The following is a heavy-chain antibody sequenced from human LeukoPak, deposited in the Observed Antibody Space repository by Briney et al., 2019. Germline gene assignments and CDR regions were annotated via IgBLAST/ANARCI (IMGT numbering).Heavy chain of an antibody. CDR3: ARGATIAAAGDYYFDY. J-gene: IGHJ4*02. CDR2: ISYDGSNK. D-gene: IGHD6-13*01. Sequence: GGSLRLSCAASGFTFSSYAMHWVRQAPGKGLEWVAVISYDGSNKYYADSVKGRFTISRDNSKNTLYLQMNSLRAEDTAVYYCARGATIAAAGDYYFDYWGQGTLVTVSS. V-gene: IGHV3-30-3*01. CDR1: GFTFSSYA.